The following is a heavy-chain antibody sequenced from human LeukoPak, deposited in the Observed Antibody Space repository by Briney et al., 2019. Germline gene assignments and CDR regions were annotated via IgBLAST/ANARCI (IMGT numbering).Heavy chain of an antibody. D-gene: IGHD5-12*01. CDR3: AKDRYGDYEAPFHYYMDA. J-gene: IGHJ6*03. V-gene: IGHV1-2*02. CDR1: GYTFTGYY. Sequence: ASVKVSCKASGYTFTGYYMHWVRQAPGQGLEWMGWINPYSGGTNYAQKFQGRVTITRDTSIDTAYMQLSRLRSDDTAVYYCAKDRYGDYEAPFHYYMDAWGRGTTVTVSS. CDR2: INPYSGGT.